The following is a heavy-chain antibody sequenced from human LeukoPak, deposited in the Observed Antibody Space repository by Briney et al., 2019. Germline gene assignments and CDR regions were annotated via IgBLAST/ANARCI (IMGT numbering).Heavy chain of an antibody. J-gene: IGHJ4*02. Sequence: GASVKVSCKASGYTFTGYYMHWVRQAPGQGLEWMGWINPNSGGTNYAQKFQGWVTMTRDTSISTAYMELSRLRSEDTAVYYCARGLRPETIYCSGGSCLFDYWGQGTLVTVSS. D-gene: IGHD2-15*01. CDR1: GYTFTGYY. CDR3: ARGLRPETIYCSGGSCLFDY. CDR2: INPNSGGT. V-gene: IGHV1-2*04.